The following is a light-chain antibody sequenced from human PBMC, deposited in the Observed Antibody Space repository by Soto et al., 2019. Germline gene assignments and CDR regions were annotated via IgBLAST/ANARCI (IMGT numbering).Light chain of an antibody. CDR3: QQYNNWTPWT. CDR1: QSVSSN. CDR2: GPS. Sequence: EIVMTQSPATLSVSPGERATLSCRASQSVSSNLAWYQQKPGQAHRLLIYGPSTRATGIPARFSGSGSGTEFTLTISSLQSEDFAVYYCQQYNNWTPWTFGQGTKVEIK. V-gene: IGKV3-15*01. J-gene: IGKJ1*01.